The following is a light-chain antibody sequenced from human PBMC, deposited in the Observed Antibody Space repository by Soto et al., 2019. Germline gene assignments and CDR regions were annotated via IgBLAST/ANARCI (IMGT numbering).Light chain of an antibody. CDR1: QSVTSSY. J-gene: IGKJ2*01. CDR3: HQYCSSPLT. Sequence: EIVLTQSPGTLSLSPGDRATLSCRASQSVTSSYLAWFQQKPGQAPRLLIYEASSRATGIPDRFSGSWSGTDFALTINRLEPEDFAVYSCHQYCSSPLTFGQGTKLEIK. V-gene: IGKV3-20*01. CDR2: EAS.